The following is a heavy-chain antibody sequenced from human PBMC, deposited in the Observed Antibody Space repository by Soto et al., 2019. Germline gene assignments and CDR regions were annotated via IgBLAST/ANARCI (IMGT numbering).Heavy chain of an antibody. V-gene: IGHV1-69*02. J-gene: IGHJ4*02. D-gene: IGHD3-10*01. CDR1: GGTFSSYT. CDR3: ARGRGGRGDY. Sequence: QVQLVQSGAEVKKPGSSVKVSCKASGGTFSSYTINWVRQAPGQGLEWMGMIIPSLGIANYAQKFQDRVTITADKSTSTAYMELSSLSSEDTAVYYCARGRGGRGDYWGQGTLVTVSS. CDR2: IIPSLGIA.